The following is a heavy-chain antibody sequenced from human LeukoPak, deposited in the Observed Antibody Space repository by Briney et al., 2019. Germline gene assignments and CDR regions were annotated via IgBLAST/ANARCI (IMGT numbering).Heavy chain of an antibody. CDR1: GFTFNNYA. CDR3: ADGLAPSENFPLRDYYYFFHV. CDR2: INGNGAAT. J-gene: IGHJ6*03. V-gene: IGHV3-23*01. Sequence: PGGSLRLSCVASGFTFNNYAMHWVHQAPGKGLEWVSTINGNGAATYYADSVKGRFIISRDDSKSTVYLRMNKLRVEDSALYYCADGLAPSENFPLRDYYYFFHVWRKGTTLIV. D-gene: IGHD2/OR15-2a*01.